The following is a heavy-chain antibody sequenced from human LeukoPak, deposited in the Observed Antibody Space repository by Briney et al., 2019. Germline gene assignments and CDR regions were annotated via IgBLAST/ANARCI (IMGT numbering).Heavy chain of an antibody. CDR3: ARLTFLAAAGTPGRYFQH. D-gene: IGHD6-13*01. Sequence: ASVKVSCKASGYSFTGYHIHWVRQAPGQGLEWMGWSNPNTGGTDYAQKFQGRVTMTRDTSNSTAYMEVSGLRSDDTAVYYCARLTFLAAAGTPGRYFQHWGQGTLVTVSS. CDR1: GYSFTGYH. J-gene: IGHJ1*01. CDR2: SNPNTGGT. V-gene: IGHV1-2*02.